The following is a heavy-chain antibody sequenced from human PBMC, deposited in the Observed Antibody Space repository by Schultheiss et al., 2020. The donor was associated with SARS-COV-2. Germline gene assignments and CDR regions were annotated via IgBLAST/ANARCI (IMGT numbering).Heavy chain of an antibody. J-gene: IGHJ3*02. D-gene: IGHD6-19*01. V-gene: IGHV3-23*01. CDR1: GFTFSSYA. CDR3: ARQPQWLVRAFDI. Sequence: GGSLRLSCAASGFTFSSYAMSWVRQAPGKGLEWVSTISGSGGSTYYADSVKGRFTISRDNSKNTLYLQMNSLRAEDTAVYYCARQPQWLVRAFDIWGQGTMVTVSS. CDR2: ISGSGGST.